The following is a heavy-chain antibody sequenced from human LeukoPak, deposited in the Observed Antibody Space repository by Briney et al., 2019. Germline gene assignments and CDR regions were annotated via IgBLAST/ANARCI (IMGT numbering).Heavy chain of an antibody. D-gene: IGHD6-19*01. CDR3: ARDLITVAGTDYGMDV. J-gene: IGHJ6*02. V-gene: IGHV4-59*01. CDR2: IYYSGST. Sequence: SETLSLTCTVSGGSISSYYRSWIRQPPGKGLEWIGYIYYSGSTNYNPSLKSRVTISVDTSKNQFSLKLSSVTAADTAVYYCARDLITVAGTDYGMDVWGQGTTVTVSS. CDR1: GGSISSYY.